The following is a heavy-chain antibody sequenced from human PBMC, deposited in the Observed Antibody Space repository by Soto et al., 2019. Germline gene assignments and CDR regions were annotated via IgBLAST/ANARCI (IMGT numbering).Heavy chain of an antibody. D-gene: IGHD2-15*01. J-gene: IGHJ4*02. V-gene: IGHV4-38-2*01. CDR1: GYSVSSGSY. Sequence: SETLSLTCAVSGYSVSSGSYWGWIRQPPGKGLEWIGTIYPSGSTYYNPSLKSRVTMSVDTSKNQFSLKLSSVSAADTAIYYCARAPEDLVYYFDYWGQGTLVTVSS. CDR2: IYPSGST. CDR3: ARAPEDLVYYFDY.